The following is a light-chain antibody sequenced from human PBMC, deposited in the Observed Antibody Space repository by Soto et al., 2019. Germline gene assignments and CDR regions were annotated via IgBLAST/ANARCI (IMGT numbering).Light chain of an antibody. CDR3: QQDYTTRWT. J-gene: IGKJ1*01. Sequence: VMTQPPATLSVSPGERAALSCRASQSVSTNLAWYQQKPGQPPRLLIYWASTRESGVPDRFSGSESGTDFTLTISCLQAEDVAVYYCQQDYTTRWTIGQGTKVDIK. CDR1: QSVSTN. CDR2: WAS. V-gene: IGKV3-15*01.